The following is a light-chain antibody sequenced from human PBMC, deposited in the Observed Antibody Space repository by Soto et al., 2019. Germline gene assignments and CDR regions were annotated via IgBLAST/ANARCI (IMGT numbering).Light chain of an antibody. CDR1: QSVLYSSNNKNY. V-gene: IGKV4-1*01. CDR2: WAS. CDR3: QQYYGTPHT. Sequence: DIVMTQSPDSLAVSLGERATINCKSSQSVLYSSNNKNYLAWYQQKPGQPPKLLIYWASTRESGVPDRSSGSGFGTDFTLTISSLQAEDVAVYYCQQYYGTPHTFGQGTKLEIK. J-gene: IGKJ2*01.